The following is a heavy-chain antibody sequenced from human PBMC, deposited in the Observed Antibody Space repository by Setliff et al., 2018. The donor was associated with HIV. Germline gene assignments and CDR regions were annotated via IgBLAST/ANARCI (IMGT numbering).Heavy chain of an antibody. CDR2: IYNSGST. D-gene: IGHD3-10*01. CDR1: GSSISSSYG. CDR3: TKTPLWFDKADSYFDL. V-gene: IGHV4-28*01. Sequence: SETLSLTCAVSGSSISSSYGWGWIRQSPGKGLEWIGNIYNSGSTYYNPSLKSRVTMSVDTSKNQFSLKLSSVTAVDTAIYYCTKTPLWFDKADSYFDLWGRGTLVTVSS. J-gene: IGHJ2*01.